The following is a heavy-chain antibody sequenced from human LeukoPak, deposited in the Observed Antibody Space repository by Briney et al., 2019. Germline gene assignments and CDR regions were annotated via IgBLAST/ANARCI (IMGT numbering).Heavy chain of an antibody. D-gene: IGHD6-13*01. J-gene: IGHJ4*02. V-gene: IGHV3-74*01. CDR1: GFTFSTYW. CDR2: INSDGSAT. CDR3: VRDLYMRRDSWYDARSFDN. Sequence: GGSLRLSCVASGFTFSTYWMHWVRQAPGKGLVWVSRINSDGSATIYADSVKGRFTMSRDNAKNTLYLQMSSLRAEDTAVYYCVRDLYMRRDSWYDARSFDNWGQGTLVTVSS.